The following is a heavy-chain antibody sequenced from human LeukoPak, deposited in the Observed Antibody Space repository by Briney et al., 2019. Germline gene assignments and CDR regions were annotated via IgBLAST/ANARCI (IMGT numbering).Heavy chain of an antibody. Sequence: SETLSLTCTVSGGSISIGSYGWTWIRQPAGKGREWIGRIYNSGCNNYTDSLKSRVTISVDKSKNPLSLKMSSVRAADTAVYYCASSIVGANHVDYWGQGTLVTVSS. CDR1: GGSISIGSYG. CDR3: ASSIVGANHVDY. CDR2: IYNSGCN. D-gene: IGHD1-26*01. J-gene: IGHJ4*02. V-gene: IGHV4-61*02.